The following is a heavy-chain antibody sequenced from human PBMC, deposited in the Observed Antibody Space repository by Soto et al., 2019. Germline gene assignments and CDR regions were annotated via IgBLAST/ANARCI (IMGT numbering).Heavy chain of an antibody. CDR2: ISTSSSYI. J-gene: IGHJ6*03. CDR3: AREVFGTLRCSHYYMDV. V-gene: IGHV3-21*01. D-gene: IGHD2-15*01. Sequence: GRSLRLSCAASGFTSRSYNMNWVRQAPGKGLEWVSSISTSSSYIYYADSVKGRFTISRDNAKNSLYLQMNSLRAEDTAVYYCAREVFGTLRCSHYYMDVWGKGTLVTVSS. CDR1: GFTSRSYN.